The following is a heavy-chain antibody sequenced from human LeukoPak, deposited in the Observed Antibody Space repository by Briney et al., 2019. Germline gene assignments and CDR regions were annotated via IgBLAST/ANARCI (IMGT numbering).Heavy chain of an antibody. J-gene: IGHJ5*02. V-gene: IGHV1-2*02. CDR3: ARGKTRITIFGVVIIYGEIDP. CDR2: INPNSGGT. Sequence: ASVKVSCKASGYTFTGYYMHWVRQAPGQGLEWMGWINPNSGGTNYAQKFQGRVTMTRDTSISTAYMELSRLRSDDTAVYYCARGKTRITIFGVVIIYGEIDPWGQGTLVTVSS. CDR1: GYTFTGYY. D-gene: IGHD3-3*01.